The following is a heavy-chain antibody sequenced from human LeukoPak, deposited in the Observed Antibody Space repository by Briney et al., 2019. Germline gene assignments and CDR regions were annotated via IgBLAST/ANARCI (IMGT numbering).Heavy chain of an antibody. CDR2: IKSKTDGGTT. V-gene: IGHV3-15*01. J-gene: IGHJ4*02. CDR3: TTAQLFRFLEWPHDYYFDY. Sequence: GGSLRLSCAASGFTFSNAWMSWVRQAPGKGLEWVGRIKSKTDGGTTDYAAPVKGRFTISRDDSKNTLYLQMNSLKTEDTAVYYCTTAQLFRFLEWPHDYYFDYWGQGTLVTVSS. D-gene: IGHD3-3*01. CDR1: GFTFSNAW.